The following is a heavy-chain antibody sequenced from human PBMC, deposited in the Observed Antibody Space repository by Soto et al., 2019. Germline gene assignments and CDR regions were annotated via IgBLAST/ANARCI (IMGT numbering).Heavy chain of an antibody. D-gene: IGHD3-3*01. CDR3: ARVKHYDFWSGYYNNFYYYYGMDV. V-gene: IGHV1-69*01. J-gene: IGHJ6*02. CDR2: IIPIFGTA. CDR1: GGTFSSYA. Sequence: QVQLVQSGAEVKKPGSSVKVSCKASGGTFSSYAISWVRQAPGQGLEWMGGIIPIFGTANYAQKFQGRVTITADESTSTAYMELCSLRSEDTAVYYCARVKHYDFWSGYYNNFYYYYGMDVWGQGTTVTVSS.